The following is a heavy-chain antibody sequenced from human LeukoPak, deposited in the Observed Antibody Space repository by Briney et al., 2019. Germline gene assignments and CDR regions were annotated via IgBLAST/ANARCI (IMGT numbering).Heavy chain of an antibody. Sequence: PGGSLRLSCAASGFTFSSYWMSWVRQAPGKGLEWVANIKQDGSEKYYVDSVKGRFTISRDNAKNSLYLQMNSLRAEDTAVYYCAPSEGYYYDSSGQIDYWGQGTLVTVSS. D-gene: IGHD3-22*01. J-gene: IGHJ4*02. V-gene: IGHV3-7*01. CDR2: IKQDGSEK. CDR3: APSEGYYYDSSGQIDY. CDR1: GFTFSSYW.